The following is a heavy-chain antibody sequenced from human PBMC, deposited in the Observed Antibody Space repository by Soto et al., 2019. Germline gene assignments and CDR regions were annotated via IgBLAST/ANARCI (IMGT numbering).Heavy chain of an antibody. J-gene: IGHJ6*02. CDR3: ARQSAGYSGYDGINYYYYYGMDV. Sequence: GASVKVSCKASGGTFSSYAISWVRQAPGQGLEWMEGIIPIFGTANYAQKFQGRVTITADKSTSTAYMELSSLRSEDTAVYYCARQSAGYSGYDGINYYYYYGMDVWGQGTTVTVSS. D-gene: IGHD5-12*01. V-gene: IGHV1-69*06. CDR2: IIPIFGTA. CDR1: GGTFSSYA.